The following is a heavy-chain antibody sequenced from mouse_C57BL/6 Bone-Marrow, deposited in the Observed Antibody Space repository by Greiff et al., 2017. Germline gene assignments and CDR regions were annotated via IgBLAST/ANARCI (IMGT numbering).Heavy chain of an antibody. CDR1: GFTFSSYT. J-gene: IGHJ2*01. CDR3: ASGYYYGSSLYFDY. V-gene: IGHV5-9*01. D-gene: IGHD1-1*01. CDR2: ISGGGGNT. Sequence: EVNLVESGGGLVKPGGSLKLSCAASGFTFSSYTMSWVRQTPEKRLEWVATISGGGGNTYYPDSVKGRFTISRDNAKNTLYLQMRSLRSEDTDLYYCASGYYYGSSLYFDYWGQGTTLTVSS.